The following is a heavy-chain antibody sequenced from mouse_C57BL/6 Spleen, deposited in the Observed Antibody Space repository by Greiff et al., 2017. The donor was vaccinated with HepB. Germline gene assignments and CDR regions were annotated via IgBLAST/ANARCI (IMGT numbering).Heavy chain of an antibody. CDR3: ALYYDYEGFAY. D-gene: IGHD2-4*01. CDR2: INPNNGGT. J-gene: IGHJ3*01. V-gene: IGHV1-26*01. CDR1: GYTFTDYY. Sequence: EVQLQQSGPELVKPGASVKISCKASGYTFTDYYMNWVKQSHGKSLEWIGDINPNNGGTSYNQKFKGKATLTVDKSSSTAYMELRSLTSEDSAVYYCALYYDYEGFAYWGQGTLVTVSA.